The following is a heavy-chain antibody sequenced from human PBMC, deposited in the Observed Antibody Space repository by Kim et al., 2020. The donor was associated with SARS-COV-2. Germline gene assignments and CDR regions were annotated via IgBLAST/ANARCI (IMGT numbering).Heavy chain of an antibody. D-gene: IGHD3-3*01. V-gene: IGHV1-46*01. J-gene: IGHJ3*02. Sequence: QGRVTMTRDTSTSTVYMELSSLRSEDTAVYYCARETNDFWSGYRSYAFDIWGQGTMVTVSS. CDR3: ARETNDFWSGYRSYAFDI.